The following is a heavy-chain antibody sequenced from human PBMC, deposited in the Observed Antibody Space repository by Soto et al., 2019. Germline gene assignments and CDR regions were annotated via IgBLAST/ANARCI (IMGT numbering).Heavy chain of an antibody. J-gene: IGHJ4*02. CDR3: ATSYYYDGSGYY. D-gene: IGHD3-22*01. CDR1: GGTFSTYA. CDR2: ILPMFGTR. Sequence: VQLVQSGAEVKKPGSSVKVSCKASGGTFSTYAITWVRQAPGQGLEWLGGILPMFGTRHYTEKFQGRVAITADVSTSTAYMELSNLRSEDTAVYYCATSYYYDGSGYYWGQGTLVTVSS. V-gene: IGHV1-69*12.